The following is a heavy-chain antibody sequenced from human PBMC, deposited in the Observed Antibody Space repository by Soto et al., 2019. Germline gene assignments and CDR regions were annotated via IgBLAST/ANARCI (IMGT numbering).Heavy chain of an antibody. CDR2: IYYSGST. CDR1: GGSISRYY. CDR3: ARSDAFGI. V-gene: IGHV4-59*01. J-gene: IGHJ3*02. Sequence: SETLSLTCTVSGGSISRYYWSWIRQPPGKGLEWIGYIYYSGSTNYNPSLKSRVTISVDTSKNQFSLKLSSVTAADTAVYYCARSDAFGIWGQGTMVTVSS.